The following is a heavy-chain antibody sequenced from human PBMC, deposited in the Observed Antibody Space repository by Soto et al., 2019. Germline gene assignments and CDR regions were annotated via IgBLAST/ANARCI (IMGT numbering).Heavy chain of an antibody. CDR1: GFNVSSNS. Sequence: PGGSLRLSCAASGFNVSSNSMNWVRQAPGKGPEWLSVIHSDANTNYADSVKGRFTISRDSSENTFYLQMNSLRAEDTAVYYCARHAWLESWGQGTLVTVSS. J-gene: IGHJ5*01. CDR2: IHSDANT. CDR3: ARHAWLES. V-gene: IGHV3-53*01.